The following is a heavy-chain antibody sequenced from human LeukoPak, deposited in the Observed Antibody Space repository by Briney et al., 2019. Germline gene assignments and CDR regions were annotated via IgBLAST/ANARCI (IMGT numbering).Heavy chain of an antibody. D-gene: IGHD3-3*01. V-gene: IGHV3-23*01. CDR1: GFTFSSYA. CDR2: ISGSGGST. CDR3: AKGTPNYDFWSGSEPFDY. Sequence: GGSLRLSCAASGFTFSSYAMSWVRQAPGKGLEWVSAISGSGGSTYYADSVKGRFTISRDNSKNTLYLQMNSLRAEDTAVYYCAKGTPNYDFWSGSEPFDYWGQGTLVTVSS. J-gene: IGHJ4*02.